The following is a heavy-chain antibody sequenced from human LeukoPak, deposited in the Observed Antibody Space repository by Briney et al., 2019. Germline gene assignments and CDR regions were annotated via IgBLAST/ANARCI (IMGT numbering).Heavy chain of an antibody. CDR1: GGSISSSSYY. CDR2: IYDSRRT. D-gene: IGHD1-26*01. V-gene: IGHV4-39*01. J-gene: IGHJ4*02. CDR3: ASPPRGYYQHFDY. Sequence: SETLSLTCSVSGGSISSSSYYWGWIRQPPGKGLEWIGTIYDSRRTFHSPSLKSRVTISVDTSKNQFSLKLSSVTAADTAVYHCASPPRGYYQHFDYWGQGTLVTVSS.